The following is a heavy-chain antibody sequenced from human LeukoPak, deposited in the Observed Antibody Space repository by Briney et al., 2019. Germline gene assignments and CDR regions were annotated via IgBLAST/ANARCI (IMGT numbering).Heavy chain of an antibody. CDR3: ARDGALGRFDL. CDR1: GFTSSTYG. V-gene: IGHV3-33*01. Sequence: GGSLRLSCAASGFTSSTYGFHWVRQAPGKGLEWVAVIWSDGSKEYYADSVKGRFTISRDNSKNTVYLQMDSLRAEDTAVYYCARDGALGRFDLWGQGTLVTVSS. J-gene: IGHJ4*02. D-gene: IGHD3-16*01. CDR2: IWSDGSKE.